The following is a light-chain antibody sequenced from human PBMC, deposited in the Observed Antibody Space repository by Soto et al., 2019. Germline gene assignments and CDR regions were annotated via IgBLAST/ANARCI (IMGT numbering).Light chain of an antibody. CDR3: QKYNSVPRT. V-gene: IGKV1-27*01. CDR1: QGISNY. CDR2: ATS. J-gene: IGKJ1*01. Sequence: DIQMTQSPSSLSASVGDRVTITCRASQGISNYLAWYQQKPGKVPKLLIYATSTLQSGVPSRFSGSGYGTDFTLTISRLQPEDVATYYCQKYNSVPRTFGKGSKVEIK.